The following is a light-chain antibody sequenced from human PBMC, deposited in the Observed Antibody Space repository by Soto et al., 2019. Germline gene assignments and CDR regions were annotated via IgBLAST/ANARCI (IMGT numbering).Light chain of an antibody. Sequence: QSALTQPASVSGSPGQSITISCTGTSSDVGGYNYVSWYQQHPGKVPKVIIYEVNNRPSGVSNRFSGSKSGNTASLTISGLQAEDEADYYCSSYTSRSTLDVFGTGTKLTVL. J-gene: IGLJ1*01. CDR3: SSYTSRSTLDV. CDR1: SSDVGGYNY. CDR2: EVN. V-gene: IGLV2-14*01.